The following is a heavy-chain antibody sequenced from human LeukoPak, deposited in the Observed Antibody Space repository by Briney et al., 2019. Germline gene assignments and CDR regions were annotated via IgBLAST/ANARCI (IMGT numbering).Heavy chain of an antibody. Sequence: SETLSLTCTVSGGSISSGSYYWSWIRQSAGKGLEWIGRIYTSGSTNYNPSLKSRVTISVDTSKNQFSLKLSSVTAADTAVYYCARSIAVAGASPKDAFNIWGQGTMVTVSS. CDR2: IYTSGST. CDR3: ARSIAVAGASPKDAFNI. J-gene: IGHJ3*02. V-gene: IGHV4-61*02. CDR1: GGSISSGSYY. D-gene: IGHD6-19*01.